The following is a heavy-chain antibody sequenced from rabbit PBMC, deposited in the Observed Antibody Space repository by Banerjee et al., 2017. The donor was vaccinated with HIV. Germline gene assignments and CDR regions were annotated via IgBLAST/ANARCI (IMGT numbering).Heavy chain of an antibody. J-gene: IGHJ4*01. D-gene: IGHD1-1*01. Sequence: QLKESGGGLVQPGGSLKLSCKASGFDFSSYYMRWVRQAPGKGLEWIGYIDPVFGSTYYASWVNGRFTISSHNAQNTLYLQLNSLTAADTATYFCARVNAGSSGYPYYFNLWGQGTLVTVS. CDR3: ARVNAGSSGYPYYFNL. CDR1: GFDFSSYY. CDR2: IDPVFGST. V-gene: IGHV1S7*01.